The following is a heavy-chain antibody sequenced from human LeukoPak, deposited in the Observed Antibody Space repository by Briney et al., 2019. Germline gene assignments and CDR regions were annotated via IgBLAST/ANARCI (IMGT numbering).Heavy chain of an antibody. V-gene: IGHV4-39*07. Sequence: SETLSLTCTVSGGSISSGSYYWSWIRQPPGKGLEWIGEINHSGSTNYNPSLKSRVTISVDTSKNQFSLKLSSVTAADTAVYYCARGRWNSSGWYFQGAFDIWGQGTMVTVSS. D-gene: IGHD6-19*01. CDR1: GGSISSGSYY. CDR2: INHSGST. CDR3: ARGRWNSSGWYFQGAFDI. J-gene: IGHJ3*02.